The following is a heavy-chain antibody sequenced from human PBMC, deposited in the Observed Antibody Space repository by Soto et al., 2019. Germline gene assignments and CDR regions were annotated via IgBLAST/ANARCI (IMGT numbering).Heavy chain of an antibody. CDR3: ATERDTSEALVGFLGY. V-gene: IGHV3-23*01. CDR2: ISASGETT. D-gene: IGHD3-3*01. CDR1: GLTVSSYA. Sequence: EVQLLESGGGLVQPGGSLRLSCAASGLTVSSYAMTWVRQAPGKGLEWVSGISASGETTYYADSVKGRLSISRDNSKNTLYLQMNNLRAEDTAVYYGATERDTSEALVGFLGYWGQGTLVTVAS. J-gene: IGHJ4*02.